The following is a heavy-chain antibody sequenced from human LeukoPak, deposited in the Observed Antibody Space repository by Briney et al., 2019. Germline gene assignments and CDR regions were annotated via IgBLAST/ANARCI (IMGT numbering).Heavy chain of an antibody. Sequence: GASVTVSCKASGYTFSSYGISWVRQAPGQGLEWMGWISTYNGNTKYTQKLQGRVTMTTDTSTSTAYMELRSLRSDDTAVYYCARDRRSTMVADYYYGMDVWGQGTTVTVSS. V-gene: IGHV1-18*01. D-gene: IGHD2-8*01. CDR3: ARDRRSTMVADYYYGMDV. J-gene: IGHJ6*02. CDR1: GYTFSSYG. CDR2: ISTYNGNT.